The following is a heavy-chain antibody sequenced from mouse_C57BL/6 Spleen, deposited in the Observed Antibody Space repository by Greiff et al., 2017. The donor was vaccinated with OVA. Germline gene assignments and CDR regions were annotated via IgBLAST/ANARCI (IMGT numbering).Heavy chain of an antibody. D-gene: IGHD1-1*01. CDR1: GYTFTSYW. Sequence: QVQLQQPGAELVKPGASVKLSCKASGYTFTSYWMQWVKQRPGQGLEWIGEIDPSDSYTNYNQKFKGKATLTVDTSSSTAYMQLSSLTSEDSAVYYCASRGYYYGSSSFDYWGQGTTLTVSS. V-gene: IGHV1-50*01. J-gene: IGHJ2*01. CDR2: IDPSDSYT. CDR3: ASRGYYYGSSSFDY.